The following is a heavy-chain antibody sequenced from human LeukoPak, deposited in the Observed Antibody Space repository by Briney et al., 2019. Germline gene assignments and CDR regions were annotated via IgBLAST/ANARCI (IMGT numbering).Heavy chain of an antibody. Sequence: GASVKVSCKASGYTFTSYGISWVRQAPGQGLEWMGWISAYNGNTNYAQKLQGRVTMTTDTSTSTAYMELRSLRSDDTAVYYCASTSNSSGWWKHAFDIWGQGTMVTVSS. CDR1: GYTFTSYG. CDR3: ASTSNSSGWWKHAFDI. CDR2: ISAYNGNT. V-gene: IGHV1-18*01. D-gene: IGHD6-19*01. J-gene: IGHJ3*02.